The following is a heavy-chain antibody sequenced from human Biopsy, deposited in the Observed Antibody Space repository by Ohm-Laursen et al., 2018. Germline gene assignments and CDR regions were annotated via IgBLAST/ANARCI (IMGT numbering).Heavy chain of an antibody. D-gene: IGHD3-3*01. CDR1: CGSLICYY. J-gene: IGHJ5*02. V-gene: IGHV4-59*01. Sequence: TPSLPCSVSCGSLICYYWTWIRQPPGKGLGWIGHVYNGGNTNYNPSLKSRVTISKDTSKNQFSLQVNSVTAADTAVYYCARTPRDSFWSGSYKRGLWFDPWGQGTLVIVSS. CDR2: VYNGGNT. CDR3: ARTPRDSFWSGSYKRGLWFDP.